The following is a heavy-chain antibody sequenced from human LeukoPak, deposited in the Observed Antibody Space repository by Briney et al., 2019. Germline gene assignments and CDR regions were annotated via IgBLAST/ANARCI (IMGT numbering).Heavy chain of an antibody. CDR2: IWYDGSNK. J-gene: IGHJ4*02. CDR3: AKDHSRGWSGLFDY. V-gene: IGHV3-33*06. Sequence: GGSLSLSCAASGFTFSSYGMHWVRQPQGKGLEGVAVIWYDGSNKYYANSYKGRFTISRDNSTTTLYLKRTSLRPEDTAVYYWAKDHSRGWSGLFDYWGQETLVTVSS. CDR1: GFTFSSYG. D-gene: IGHD6-19*01.